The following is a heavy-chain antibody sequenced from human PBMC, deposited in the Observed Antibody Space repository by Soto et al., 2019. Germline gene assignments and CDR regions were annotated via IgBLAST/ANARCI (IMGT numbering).Heavy chain of an antibody. V-gene: IGHV4-39*01. J-gene: IGHJ5*02. CDR1: GGSIRTTNYF. CDR2: VYHSGST. Sequence: QLQLQESGPGLVRPSETLSLTCSVSGGSIRTTNYFWAWIRQPPGKGLEWIASVYHSGSTYYNSSLKSRVTVSVDPSKNQFALTLSSASAADTALYYCARDSAWFDPWGQGTLVTVSS. CDR3: ARDSAWFDP.